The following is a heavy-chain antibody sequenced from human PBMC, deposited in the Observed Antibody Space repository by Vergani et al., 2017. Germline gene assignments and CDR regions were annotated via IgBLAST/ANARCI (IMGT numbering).Heavy chain of an antibody. V-gene: IGHV4-61*02. D-gene: IGHD3-22*01. CDR3: ARDLAARGWLSPKELGGDAFDI. J-gene: IGHJ3*02. CDR2: IYTSGST. Sequence: QVQLQESGPGLVKPSQTLSLTCTVSGGSISSGSYYWSWIRQPAGKGLEWIGRIYTSGSTNYNPSLKSRVTISVDTSKNQFSLKLSSVTAADTAVYYCARDLAARGWLSPKELGGDAFDIWGQGTMVTVSS. CDR1: GGSISSGSYY.